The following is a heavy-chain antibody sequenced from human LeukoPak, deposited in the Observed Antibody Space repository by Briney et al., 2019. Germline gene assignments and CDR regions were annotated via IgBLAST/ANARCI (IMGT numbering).Heavy chain of an antibody. D-gene: IGHD3-22*01. Sequence: ASETLSLTCAVSGDSITSSKWWSWVRQSPEKGLEWIGEIYHSGATYYNPSLKSRVTISVDTSKNQFSLNLSSVTAADTAVYYCARDSSGYFAFDYWGQGTLVTVSS. CDR3: ARDSSGYFAFDY. V-gene: IGHV4-4*02. CDR2: IYHSGAT. CDR1: GDSITSSKW. J-gene: IGHJ4*02.